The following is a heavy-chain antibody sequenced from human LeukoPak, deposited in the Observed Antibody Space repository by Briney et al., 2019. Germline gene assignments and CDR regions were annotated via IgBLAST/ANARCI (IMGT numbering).Heavy chain of an antibody. V-gene: IGHV4-30-2*01. Sequence: PSQTLSLTCTVSGGSISSGGYYWSWIRQPPGKGLEWIGYIYHSGSTYYNPSLKSRVTISVDRSKNQFSLKLSSVTAADTAVYYCARQPGYCSSTSCYWLDYWGQGTLVTVSS. CDR3: ARQPGYCSSTSCYWLDY. D-gene: IGHD2-2*01. CDR1: GGSISSGGYY. J-gene: IGHJ4*02. CDR2: IYHSGST.